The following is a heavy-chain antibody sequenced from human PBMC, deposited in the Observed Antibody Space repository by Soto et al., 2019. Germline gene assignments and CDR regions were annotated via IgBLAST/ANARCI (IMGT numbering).Heavy chain of an antibody. CDR2: ISAYNGNT. J-gene: IGHJ6*02. D-gene: IGHD3-10*01. V-gene: IGHV1-18*01. CDR1: GYTFTSYG. CDR3: ASNYLYYYGSGNTNYYGMDV. Sequence: GASVKVSCKASGYTFTSYGISWVRQATGQGLEWMGWISAYNGNTNYAQKLQGRVTMTTDTSTSTAYMELRSLRSDDTAVYYCASNYLYYYGSGNTNYYGMDVWGQGTTVTSP.